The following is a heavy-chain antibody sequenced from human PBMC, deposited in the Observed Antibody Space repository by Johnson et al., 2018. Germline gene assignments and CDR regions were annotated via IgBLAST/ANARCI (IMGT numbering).Heavy chain of an antibody. CDR3: ARVGGEYFQH. J-gene: IGHJ1*01. V-gene: IGHV3-9*01. CDR2: ISWNSGSI. Sequence: VQLVQSGGGLVQPGRSLRLSCAASGFTFDDYAMHWVRQAPGKGLEWVSGISWNSGSIGYADSVKGRFTISRDNPKNSLYLQMNSLRAEDTAGYYCARVGGEYFQHWGQGTLVTVSS. CDR1: GFTFDDYA. D-gene: IGHD2-15*01.